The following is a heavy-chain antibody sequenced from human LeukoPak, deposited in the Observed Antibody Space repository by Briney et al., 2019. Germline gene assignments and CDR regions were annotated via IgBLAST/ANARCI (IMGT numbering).Heavy chain of an antibody. Sequence: WASVKVSCKASGYTFTSYDINWVRQATGQGLEWMGWMNPNSGNTGYAQKFQGRVTMTRSTSINTAYMELNSLTPEDTAVYYCARSSVGARRRIDYWGQGTLVTVSS. CDR2: MNPNSGNT. D-gene: IGHD1-26*01. CDR1: GYTFTSYD. V-gene: IGHV1-8*01. CDR3: ARSSVGARRRIDY. J-gene: IGHJ4*02.